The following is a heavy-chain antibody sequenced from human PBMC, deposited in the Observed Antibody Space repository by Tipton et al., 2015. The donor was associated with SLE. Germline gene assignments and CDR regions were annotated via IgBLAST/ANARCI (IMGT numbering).Heavy chain of an antibody. CDR3: ARVRDGGNYFDY. V-gene: IGHV4-34*01. Sequence: TLSLTCAVYGGSFSGYYWSWIRQPPGKGLEWIGEINHSGSTNYNPSLKSRVTISVDTSKNQFSLKLSSVTAADTAVYYCARVRDGGNYFDYWGQGTLVTVSS. D-gene: IGHD5-24*01. CDR2: INHSGST. J-gene: IGHJ4*02. CDR1: GGSFSGYY.